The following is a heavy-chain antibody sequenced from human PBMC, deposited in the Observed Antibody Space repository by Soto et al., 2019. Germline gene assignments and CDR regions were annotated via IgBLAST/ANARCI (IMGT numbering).Heavy chain of an antibody. Sequence: SETLSLTCAVSGGSISSGGYCWSWIRQPPGKGLEWIGYIYHSGSTYYNPSLKSRVTISVDTSKNQFSLKLSSVTAADTAVYYCARVRHINAFDIWGQGTMVTVSS. CDR2: IYHSGST. CDR3: ARVRHINAFDI. V-gene: IGHV4-30-2*05. J-gene: IGHJ3*02. CDR1: GGSISSGGYC. D-gene: IGHD1-20*01.